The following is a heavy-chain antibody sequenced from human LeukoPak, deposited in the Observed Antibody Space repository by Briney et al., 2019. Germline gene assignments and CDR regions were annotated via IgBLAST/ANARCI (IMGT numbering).Heavy chain of an antibody. CDR1: AGSIRSYH. J-gene: IGHJ4*02. Sequence: SETLSLTCTVSAGSIRSYHWNWIRQPPGGDLDWIGYIYYTGSSNYSPSLKSRVTMSVDTSKSQFSLRLSSVTASDTAVYYCARWDDSSRSFEDWGQGTLVTVSS. V-gene: IGHV4-59*08. CDR2: IYYTGSS. CDR3: ARWDDSSRSFED. D-gene: IGHD3-22*01.